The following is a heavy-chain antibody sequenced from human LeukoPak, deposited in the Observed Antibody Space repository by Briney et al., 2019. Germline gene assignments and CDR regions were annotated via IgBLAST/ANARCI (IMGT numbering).Heavy chain of an antibody. V-gene: IGHV1-2*02. Sequence: GASVKVSCKASGYTFTGYYMHWVRQAPGQGLEWMGWINPNSGGTNYAQKFQGRVTMTRDTSISTAYMELSRLRSDDTAVYYCARVGTTVTTKAADAFDIWGQGTMVTGSS. CDR1: GYTFTGYY. J-gene: IGHJ3*02. CDR2: INPNSGGT. D-gene: IGHD4-17*01. CDR3: ARVGTTVTTKAADAFDI.